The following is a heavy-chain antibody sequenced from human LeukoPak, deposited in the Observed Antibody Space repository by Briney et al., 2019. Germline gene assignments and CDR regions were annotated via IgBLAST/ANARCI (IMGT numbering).Heavy chain of an antibody. CDR2: IRYDGSSK. CDR3: AKDSVAYCGGDCYSLFDY. J-gene: IGHJ4*02. CDR1: GFTLTSYG. V-gene: IGHV3-30*02. D-gene: IGHD2-21*01. Sequence: GGSLRLSCAASGFTLTSYGVHWVRQAPGKGLEWVAFIRYDGSSKHYADSVKGRLTISRDNSKNTLYLQMNSLRAEDTAVYYCAKDSVAYCGGDCYSLFDYWGQGTLVTVSS.